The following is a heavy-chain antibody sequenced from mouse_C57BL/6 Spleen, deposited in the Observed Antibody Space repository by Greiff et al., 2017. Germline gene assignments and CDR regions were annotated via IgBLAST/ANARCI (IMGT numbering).Heavy chain of an antibody. D-gene: IGHD2-4*01. CDR1: GYTFTSYW. V-gene: IGHV1-55*01. J-gene: IGHJ1*03. CDR2: IYPGSGST. CDR3: ARYGDYDFRYFDV. Sequence: VKPGASVKMSCKASGYTFTSYWITWVKQRPGQGLEWIGDIYPGSGSTNYNEKFKSKATLTVDTSSSTAYMQLSSLTSEDSAVYYCARYGDYDFRYFDVWGTGTTVTVSS.